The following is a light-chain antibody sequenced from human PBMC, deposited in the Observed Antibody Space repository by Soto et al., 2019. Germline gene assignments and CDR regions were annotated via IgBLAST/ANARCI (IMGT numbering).Light chain of an antibody. CDR3: QQYDYLVT. Sequence: EIVMTQSPYSLSLSPGERATLSCRASQSLSNNIYLAWYQQKPGQAPRLLIYGASSRAAGIPDRFSGSGSGTDFTLTISRLEPEDLAVYYCQQYDYLVTFGQGTKVDI. CDR1: QSLSNNIY. CDR2: GAS. V-gene: IGKV3-20*01. J-gene: IGKJ1*01.